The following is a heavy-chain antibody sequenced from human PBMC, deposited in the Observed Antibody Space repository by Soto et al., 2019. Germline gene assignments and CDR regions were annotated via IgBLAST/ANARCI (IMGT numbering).Heavy chain of an antibody. J-gene: IGHJ4*02. CDR1: GFTFSSYG. Sequence: QVQLVESGGGVVQPGRSLRLSCAASGFTFSSYGMHWVRQAPGKGLEWVAVISYGGSNKYYADSVKGRFTISRDNSKNTLYLQMNSLRAEDTAVYYCAKDLFGGVIAFEGGGIDYWGQGTLVTVSS. CDR3: AKDLFGGVIAFEGGGIDY. D-gene: IGHD3-16*02. CDR2: ISYGGSNK. V-gene: IGHV3-30*18.